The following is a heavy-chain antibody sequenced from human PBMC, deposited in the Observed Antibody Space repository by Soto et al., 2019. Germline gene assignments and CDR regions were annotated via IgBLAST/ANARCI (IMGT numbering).Heavy chain of an antibody. CDR2: ISVSNGNS. CDR3: ARVGRSNGLLVRPGDIPY. Sequence: QVQLVQSGDEMKKPGASVRVSCKASGDRVSSYGLSWVRQAPRQGLEWMGWISVSNGNSKSADKFQCRITMTIDTVTVTAYMDLKSLSPDVTAMYYCARVGRSNGLLVRPGDIPYWGQGTRFSVSS. V-gene: IGHV1-18*04. D-gene: IGHD3-16*01. J-gene: IGHJ4*02. CDR1: GDRVSSYG.